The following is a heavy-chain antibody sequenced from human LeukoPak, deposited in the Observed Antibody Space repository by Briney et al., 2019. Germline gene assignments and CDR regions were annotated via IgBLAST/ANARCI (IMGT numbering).Heavy chain of an antibody. V-gene: IGHV1-46*02. Sequence: ASVKVSRKSSGYTFNSYYMHWVRQPPGQGLEWMGIINPSGGSTRYAQKLQGRVTMTRDTSTSKVYMELTSLRSEDTAVYYCARGRYDSSGYSELRTDYWGQGSLVTVSS. D-gene: IGHD3-22*01. CDR3: ARGRYDSSGYSELRTDY. CDR1: GYTFNSYY. CDR2: INPSGGST. J-gene: IGHJ4*02.